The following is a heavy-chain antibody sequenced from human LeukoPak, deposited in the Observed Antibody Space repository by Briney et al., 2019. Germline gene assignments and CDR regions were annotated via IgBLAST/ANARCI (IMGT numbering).Heavy chain of an antibody. CDR3: ARVGLTYYYDSSGYNWFDP. V-gene: IGHV3-48*01. J-gene: IGHJ5*02. D-gene: IGHD3-22*01. Sequence: GGSLRLSCAASGFTFSSYSMNWVRQAPGKGLEWVSYISSSSSTIYYADSVKGRFTISRDNAKNSLYLQMNSLRAEDTAVYYYARVGLTYYYDSSGYNWFDPWGQGTLVTVSS. CDR1: GFTFSSYS. CDR2: ISSSSSTI.